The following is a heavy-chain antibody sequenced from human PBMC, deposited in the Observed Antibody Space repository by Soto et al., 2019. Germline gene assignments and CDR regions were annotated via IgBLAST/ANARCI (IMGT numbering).Heavy chain of an antibody. D-gene: IGHD2-2*01. Sequence: SETLSLTCTVSGASISSYYWNWIRLPPGKGLEWIGNVYYSGSTKYNPSLKSRVTILVDTSKNQISLDLSSVTAADTAVYYCARRYCGSTTCYGPSDAFDIWGQGTLVTVSS. J-gene: IGHJ3*02. CDR3: ARRYCGSTTCYGPSDAFDI. V-gene: IGHV4-59*08. CDR2: VYYSGST. CDR1: GASISSYY.